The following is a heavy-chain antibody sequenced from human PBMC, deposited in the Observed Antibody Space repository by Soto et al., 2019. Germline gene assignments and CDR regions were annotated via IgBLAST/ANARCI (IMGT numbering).Heavy chain of an antibody. J-gene: IGHJ6*03. CDR2: TYYRSRWYN. D-gene: IGHD1-1*01. Sequence: QTLSLTCAISGDSVSGNSAAWNWIRLSPSRGLEWLARTYYRSRWYNDYAVSVRSRITVNADTSKNQFSLQLTSVTPEDTAIYYCAGTTSHHWLYMDVWGRGTTVTVSS. CDR1: GDSVSGNSAA. V-gene: IGHV6-1*01. CDR3: AGTTSHHWLYMDV.